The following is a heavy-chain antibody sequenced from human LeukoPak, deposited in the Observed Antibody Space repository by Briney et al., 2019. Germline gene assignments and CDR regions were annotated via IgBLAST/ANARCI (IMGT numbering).Heavy chain of an antibody. CDR2: ISAYNGNT. CDR3: ATVRSYYRAFDI. CDR1: GYTFTSYG. Sequence: ASVKVSCKASGYTFTSYGISWVRQAPGQGLEWMGWISAYNGNTNYAQKFQGRVTMTEDTSTDTAYMELSSLRSEDTAVYYCATVRSYYRAFDIWGQGTMVTVSS. D-gene: IGHD3-16*01. V-gene: IGHV1-18*01. J-gene: IGHJ3*02.